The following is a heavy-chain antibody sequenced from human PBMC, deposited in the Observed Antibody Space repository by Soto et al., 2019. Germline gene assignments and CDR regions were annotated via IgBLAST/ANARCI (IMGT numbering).Heavy chain of an antibody. J-gene: IGHJ6*02. V-gene: IGHV3-64*04. D-gene: IGHD3-3*01. CDR1: GFTFSSYA. Sequence: GGSLRLSCAASGFTFSSYAMHWVRQAPGKGLEYVSVISSNGGNKYYADSVKGRFTISRDNSKNTLYLQMNSLRAEDTAVYYCAKDVLRFLEWLAFYGMDVWGQGTTVTVSS. CDR3: AKDVLRFLEWLAFYGMDV. CDR2: ISSNGGNK.